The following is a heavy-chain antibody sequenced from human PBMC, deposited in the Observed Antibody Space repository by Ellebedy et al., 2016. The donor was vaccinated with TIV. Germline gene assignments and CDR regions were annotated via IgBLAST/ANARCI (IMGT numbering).Heavy chain of an antibody. V-gene: IGHV3-48*01. Sequence: PGGSLRLSCAASGFTFSSYSMNWVRQAPGKGLERVSYISDSDTIYYADYVRGRFTISRDKAKKSVYLQMNSLTVEDTAIYYCARDAMLWIFDSWGQGTLVTVSS. D-gene: IGHD2-2*01. CDR3: ARDAMLWIFDS. CDR1: GFTFSSYS. CDR2: ISDSDTI. J-gene: IGHJ4*02.